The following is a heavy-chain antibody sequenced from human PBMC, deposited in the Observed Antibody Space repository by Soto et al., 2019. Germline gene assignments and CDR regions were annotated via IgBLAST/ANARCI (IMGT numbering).Heavy chain of an antibody. CDR1: GFTFSSYS. V-gene: IGHV3-21*01. CDR2: ISSSSSYI. J-gene: IGHJ4*02. CDR3: ARDLRIAVAGGIDY. D-gene: IGHD6-19*01. Sequence: GGSLRLSCAASGFTFSSYSMNWVRQAPGKGLEWVSSISSSSSYIYYADSVKGRFTISRDNAKNSLYLQMNSLRAEDTAVYYCARDLRIAVAGGIDYWGQGTLVTVSS.